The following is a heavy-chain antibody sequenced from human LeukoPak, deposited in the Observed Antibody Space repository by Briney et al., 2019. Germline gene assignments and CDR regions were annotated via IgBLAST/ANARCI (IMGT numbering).Heavy chain of an antibody. CDR2: IYSTGST. CDR1: GGSISSYY. CDR3: GSQGY. J-gene: IGHJ4*02. V-gene: IGHV4-59*01. Sequence: SETLSLTCSVSGGSISSYYWSWIRQPPGKGLEWIGYIYSTGSTNYNPSLKSRVTISVDTSKNQFSLKLTSVTAADTAVYYCGSQGYWGQGTLVTVSS.